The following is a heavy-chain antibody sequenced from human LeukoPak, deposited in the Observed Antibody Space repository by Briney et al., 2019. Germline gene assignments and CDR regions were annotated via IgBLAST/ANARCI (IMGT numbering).Heavy chain of an antibody. D-gene: IGHD2-15*01. CDR1: GFTVSSNY. Sequence: GGSLRLSCAASGFTVSSNYMSWVRQAPGKGLEWVAVISYDGSNKYYADSVKGRFTISRDNSKNTLYLQMNSLRAEDTAVYYCARDRYGGSSAVTHWGQGTLVTVSS. CDR3: ARDRYGGSSAVTH. J-gene: IGHJ4*02. CDR2: ISYDGSNK. V-gene: IGHV3-30-3*01.